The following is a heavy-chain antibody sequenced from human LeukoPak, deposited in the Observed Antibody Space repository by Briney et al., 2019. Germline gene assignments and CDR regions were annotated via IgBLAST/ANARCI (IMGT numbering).Heavy chain of an antibody. Sequence: SETLSLTCAVYGGSLSGYYWSWIRQPPGKGLEWIGEINHSGSTNYNPSLKSRVTISVDTSKNQFSLKLSSVTAADTAVYYCARDNYDQSWGQGTLVTVSS. CDR1: GGSLSGYY. V-gene: IGHV4-34*01. D-gene: IGHD3-22*01. J-gene: IGHJ5*02. CDR2: INHSGST. CDR3: ARDNYDQS.